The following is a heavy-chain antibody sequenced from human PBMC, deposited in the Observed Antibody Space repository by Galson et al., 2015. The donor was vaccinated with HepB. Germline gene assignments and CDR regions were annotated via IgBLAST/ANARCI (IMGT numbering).Heavy chain of an antibody. CDR3: ARHGRYYGTDLGDHK. CDR2: SRNKPKGYST. D-gene: IGHD3-10*01. J-gene: IGHJ1*01. Sequence: SLRLSCAVSGFSFSDHYIDWVRQAPGKGLEGVGRSRNKPKGYSTAYPASVKGRFAVSRGDAKNSVFLQMNSMRSEDTAVYYCARHGRYYGTDLGDHKWGQGTLVVVSS. CDR1: GFSFSDHY. V-gene: IGHV3-72*01.